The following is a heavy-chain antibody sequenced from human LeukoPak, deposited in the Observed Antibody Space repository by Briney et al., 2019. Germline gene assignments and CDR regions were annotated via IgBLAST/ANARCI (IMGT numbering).Heavy chain of an antibody. CDR2: IYTSGST. V-gene: IGHV4-61*02. J-gene: IGHJ4*02. CDR3: ARENSGSYYWLVDY. Sequence: SQTLSLTCTVSGGSISSGSYYWSWIRQPPGKGLEWIGRIYTSGSTNYNPSLKSRVNISVDTSKNQFSLQLSSVTAADTAVYYCARENSGSYYWLVDYWGQGTLVTVSS. D-gene: IGHD1-26*01. CDR1: GGSISSGSYY.